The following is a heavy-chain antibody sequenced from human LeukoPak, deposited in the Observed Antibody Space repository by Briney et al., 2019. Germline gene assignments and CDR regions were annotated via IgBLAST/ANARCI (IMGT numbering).Heavy chain of an antibody. CDR2: IYYSGST. Sequence: SETLSLTCTVSGGSISSYYWSWIRQPPGKGLEWIGYIYYSGSTNYNPSLKSRVTISVDTSKNQFSLKLSSVTAADTAVYYCARGRSSMVRGYYYYYMDVWGKGTTVTISS. CDR1: GGSISSYY. CDR3: ARGRSSMVRGYYYYYMDV. J-gene: IGHJ6*03. D-gene: IGHD3-10*01. V-gene: IGHV4-59*01.